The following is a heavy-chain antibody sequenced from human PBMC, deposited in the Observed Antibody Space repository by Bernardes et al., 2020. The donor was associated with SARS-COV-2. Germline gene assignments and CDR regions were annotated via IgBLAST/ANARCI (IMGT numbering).Heavy chain of an antibody. Sequence: GESLKIPCKGSGYSLTSYWIGRVRQMPGKGLELIGIIYPGDSDTRYSPSFQGQVHISADKSIRTAYLQWRSLKASDTAMYYCARHGGGQQLPVDYWGQGTLVTVSS. J-gene: IGHJ4*02. D-gene: IGHD6-13*01. CDR3: ARHGGGQQLPVDY. CDR2: IYPGDSDT. V-gene: IGHV5-51*01. CDR1: GYSLTSYW.